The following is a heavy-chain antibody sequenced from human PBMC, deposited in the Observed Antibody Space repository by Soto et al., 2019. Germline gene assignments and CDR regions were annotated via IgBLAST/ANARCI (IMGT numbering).Heavy chain of an antibody. CDR3: ATEASGYYTI. CDR2: INPNSDNT. J-gene: IGHJ1*01. D-gene: IGHD3-22*01. V-gene: IGHV1-8*01. Sequence: QVQLVQSGAEVKKPGASVKVSCKASGYTFTSYDINWVRQATGQGLEWMGWINPNSDNTGYAQNVQGRVTMTRNTSISATYIALSTLRSEGAAVYYCATEASGYYTIWGQGNLVTVSS. CDR1: GYTFTSYD.